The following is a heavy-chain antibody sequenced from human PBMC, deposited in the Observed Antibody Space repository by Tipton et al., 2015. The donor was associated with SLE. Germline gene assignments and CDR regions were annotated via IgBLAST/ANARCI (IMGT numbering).Heavy chain of an antibody. J-gene: IGHJ1*01. V-gene: IGHV4-39*07. CDR2: IYYSGST. CDR3: ARGGEAVAGTSYFQH. CDR1: GGSISSSSYY. D-gene: IGHD6-19*01. Sequence: TLSLTCTVTGGSISSSSYYWGWIRQPQGKGLEWIGSIYYSGSTYYNPSLKSRVTISVDTSKNQFSLKLGSVTAADTAVYYCARGGEAVAGTSYFQHWCQGTLVTVSS.